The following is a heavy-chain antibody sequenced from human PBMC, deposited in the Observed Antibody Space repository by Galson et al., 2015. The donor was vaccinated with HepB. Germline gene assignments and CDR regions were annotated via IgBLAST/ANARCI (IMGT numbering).Heavy chain of an antibody. Sequence: LRLSCAASGFTFDDYAMHWVRQAPGKGLEWVSGISWNSGSIGYADSVKGRFTVSRDNARSSLYLQMNSLRPEDTALYYCAKDVNYDFWSVFDPWGQGTLVTVSS. CDR2: ISWNSGSI. CDR1: GFTFDDYA. J-gene: IGHJ5*02. CDR3: AKDVNYDFWSVFDP. V-gene: IGHV3-9*01. D-gene: IGHD3-3*01.